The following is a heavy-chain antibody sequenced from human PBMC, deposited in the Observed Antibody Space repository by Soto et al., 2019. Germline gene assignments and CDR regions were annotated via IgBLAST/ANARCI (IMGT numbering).Heavy chain of an antibody. CDR2: FDPEDGEE. CDR1: GYTLTELS. D-gene: IGHD2-15*01. Sequence: ASVKVSCKVSGYTLTELSMQWVRQAPGKGLEWMGGFDPEDGEEMYAQKFQGRVTMTEDTSTDTAYMELSGLRSDDTGVYYCAHDIPLRLWGQGTLVTVAS. V-gene: IGHV1-24*01. J-gene: IGHJ4*02. CDR3: AHDIPLRL.